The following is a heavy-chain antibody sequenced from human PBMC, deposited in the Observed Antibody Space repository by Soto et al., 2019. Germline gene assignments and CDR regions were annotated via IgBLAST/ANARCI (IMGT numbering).Heavy chain of an antibody. J-gene: IGHJ4*02. CDR2: MNPNSGNT. CDR3: AILQLPTRRRYCSGGSCIDY. Sequence: QVQLVQSGAEVKKPGASVKVSCKASGYTFTSYDINWVRQATGQGLEWMGWMNPNSGNTGYAQKFQGRVTIVRNASISTGYMELSSLRSEDTAVYYCAILQLPTRRRYCSGGSCIDYWGQGTMVTVSS. CDR1: GYTFTSYD. V-gene: IGHV1-8*01. D-gene: IGHD2-15*01.